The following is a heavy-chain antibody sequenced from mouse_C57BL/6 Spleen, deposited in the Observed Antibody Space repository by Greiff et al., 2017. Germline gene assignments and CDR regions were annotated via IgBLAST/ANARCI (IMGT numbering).Heavy chain of an antibody. CDR1: GYTFTSYW. J-gene: IGHJ4*01. CDR3: ARRRNYGNYEGAMDY. Sequence: QVQLQQPGAELVKPGASVKMSCKASGYTFTSYWITWVKQRPGQGLEWIGDIYPGSGSTNYNEKFKSKATLTVDTSSSTAYMQLSSLTSEDSAVXYGARRRNYGNYEGAMDYWGQGTSVTVSS. CDR2: IYPGSGST. V-gene: IGHV1-55*01. D-gene: IGHD2-1*01.